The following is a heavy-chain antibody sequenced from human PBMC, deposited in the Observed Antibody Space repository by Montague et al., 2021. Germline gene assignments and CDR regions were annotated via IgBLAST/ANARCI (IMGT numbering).Heavy chain of an antibody. CDR3: ARHRSRHHSMAFVASDHYFHMDV. D-gene: IGHD2/OR15-2a*01. V-gene: IGHV4-39*01. Sequence: SETLSLTCSVSGGSISSKGNFWGWIRQPPGRGLEWIGVLDYSGTTYYSPSLRSRVTIFVDTSKSQFSLKVTAVTAADTAAYYCARHRSRHHSMAFVASDHYFHMDVWGTGTTVAVSS. CDR2: LDYSGTT. J-gene: IGHJ6*03. CDR1: GGSISSKGNF.